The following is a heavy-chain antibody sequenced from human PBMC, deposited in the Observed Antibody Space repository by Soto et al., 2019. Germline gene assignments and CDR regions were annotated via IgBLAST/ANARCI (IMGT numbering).Heavy chain of an antibody. D-gene: IGHD3-10*01. CDR1: GYTFTSYG. Sequence: QVQLVQSGAEVKKPGASVKVSCKASGYTFTSYGISWVRQAPGQGLEWMGWVSAYNGNTNYARKLQGSVTATTSTSKSTGYMELRGLRSDSTAVFYCARARRLNVVRGVIPSGYGMDVWGKGTTVPVSS. V-gene: IGHV1-18*01. J-gene: IGHJ6*04. CDR3: ARARRLNVVRGVIPSGYGMDV. CDR2: VSAYNGNT.